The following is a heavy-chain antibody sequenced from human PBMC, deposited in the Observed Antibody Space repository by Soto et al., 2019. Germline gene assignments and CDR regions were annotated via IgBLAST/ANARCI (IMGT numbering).Heavy chain of an antibody. J-gene: IGHJ4*02. Sequence: QVQLVESGGGVVQPGRSLRLSCAASGFTFSSYGMHWVRQAPGKGLEWVAVISYDGSNKYYADSVKGRFTISRDNSKNTLYLQMNSLRAEDTAVYYCAKDRDKAARPAMSVWWGQGTLVTVSS. CDR3: AKDRDKAARPAMSVW. CDR1: GFTFSSYG. CDR2: ISYDGSNK. D-gene: IGHD6-6*01. V-gene: IGHV3-30*18.